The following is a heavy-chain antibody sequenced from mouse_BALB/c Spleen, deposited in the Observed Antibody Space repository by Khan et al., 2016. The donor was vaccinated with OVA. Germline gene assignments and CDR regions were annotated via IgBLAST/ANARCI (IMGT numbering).Heavy chain of an antibody. V-gene: IGHV1S136*01. J-gene: IGHJ3*01. Sequence: EVQLQQSGPELVKPGASVKMSCKASGYTFTSYVMHWVKQKPGQGLEWIGYISPNSDGSKYNEKFRGKATLTSDKSSSTAYMELSSLTSEDSAVYYCWRCLYYYGSAYEGFAYWGQGTLVTVSA. D-gene: IGHD1-1*01. CDR1: GYTFTSYV. CDR2: ISPNSDGS. CDR3: WRCLYYYGSAYEGFAY.